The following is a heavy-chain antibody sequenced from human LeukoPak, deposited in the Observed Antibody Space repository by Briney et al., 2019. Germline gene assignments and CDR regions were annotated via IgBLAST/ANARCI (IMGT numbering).Heavy chain of an antibody. V-gene: IGHV4-34*01. CDR1: GGSFSGYY. CDR2: INHSGST. J-gene: IGHJ6*03. CDR3: ARPFSGGRYYYYYMDV. D-gene: IGHD2-8*02. Sequence: KTSETLSLTCAVYGGSFSGYYWSWIRQPPGKGLEWIGEINHSGSTNYNPSLKSRVTISVDTSKNQFSLKLSSVTAADTAVYYCARPFSGGRYYYYYMDVWGKGTTVTISS.